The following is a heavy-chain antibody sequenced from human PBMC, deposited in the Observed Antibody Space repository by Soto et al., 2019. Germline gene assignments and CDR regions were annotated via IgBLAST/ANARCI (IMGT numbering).Heavy chain of an antibody. CDR2: VNPSGGST. CDR3: AKGLGYCSGGDCSSNYFDY. D-gene: IGHD2-15*01. J-gene: IGHJ4*02. Sequence: ASVEVSCKXSGYLFTAYSMHWVRLAPGQGLAWMGVVNPSGGSTKYAQNFQGRVTMTRDTSTTTIYMELSSLRADDTAVYYCAKGLGYCSGGDCSSNYFDYWGQGTLVTVSS. V-gene: IGHV1-46*01. CDR1: GYLFTAYS.